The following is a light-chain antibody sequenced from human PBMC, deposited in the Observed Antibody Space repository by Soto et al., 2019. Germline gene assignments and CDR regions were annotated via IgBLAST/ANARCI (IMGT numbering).Light chain of an antibody. CDR3: QQRSNWPVT. CDR2: DAS. CDR1: QSVISTY. J-gene: IGKJ1*01. Sequence: EIVLTQSPGTLSLSPGERATLSCRASQSVISTYLAWYQQKPGQAPRLLIYDASNRATGIPARFSGSGSGTDFTLTISSLEPEDFAVYYCQQRSNWPVTFGQGTKVDIK. V-gene: IGKV3D-20*02.